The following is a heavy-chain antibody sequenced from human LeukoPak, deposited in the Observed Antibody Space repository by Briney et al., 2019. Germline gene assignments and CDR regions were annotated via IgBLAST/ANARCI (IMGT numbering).Heavy chain of an antibody. CDR3: ARGYSNYLFAY. V-gene: IGHV4-39*07. CDR1: GVSISSSSYY. D-gene: IGHD4-11*01. Sequence: SETLSLTCTVSGVSISSSSYYWGWIRQPPGKGLEWIVYVYHSGSTYYNPSLKSRVTISVDRSKNQFSLKLSSMTAADTAVYYCARGYSNYLFAYWGQGTLVTVSS. CDR2: VYHSGST. J-gene: IGHJ4*02.